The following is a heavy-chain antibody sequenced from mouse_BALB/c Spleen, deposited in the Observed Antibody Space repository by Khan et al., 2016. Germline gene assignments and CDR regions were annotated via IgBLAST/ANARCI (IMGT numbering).Heavy chain of an antibody. CDR3: ARCRYDYDVGFAY. D-gene: IGHD2-4*01. CDR2: IDPANGNT. V-gene: IGHV14-3*02. J-gene: IGHJ3*01. CDR1: GFNIKDTY. Sequence: VQLQQSGAELVKPGASVKLSCTASGFNIKDTYMHWVKQRPEQGLEWLGRIDPANGNTKYDPKFQGKATITADTSSNTAYLQLSSLTSEDTAVCYYARCRYDYDVGFAYWGQGTLVTVSA.